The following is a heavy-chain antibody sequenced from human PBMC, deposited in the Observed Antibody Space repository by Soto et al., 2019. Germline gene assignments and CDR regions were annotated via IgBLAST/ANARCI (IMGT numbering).Heavy chain of an antibody. J-gene: IGHJ6*02. D-gene: IGHD6-13*01. V-gene: IGHV3-23*01. CDR1: GFTLRSYA. Sequence: GGSLGVCRASSGFTLRSYAMSWVRQAPGKGLVWVSAISGSGGSTCYADSVKGRFTISRDNSKNTLYLQMNSLRAEDTAVYYCAKASIAAAGYPDYYYGMDVWGQGTTVTVPS. CDR3: AKASIAAAGYPDYYYGMDV. CDR2: ISGSGGST.